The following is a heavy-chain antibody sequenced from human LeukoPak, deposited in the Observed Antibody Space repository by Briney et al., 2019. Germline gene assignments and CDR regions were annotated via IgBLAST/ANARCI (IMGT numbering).Heavy chain of an antibody. CDR3: ARGLWFGELSTVWFDP. J-gene: IGHJ5*02. CDR2: INPNSGGT. D-gene: IGHD3-10*01. CDR1: GYTFTGYY. V-gene: IGHV1-2*02. Sequence: ASVKVSCKASGYTFTGYYMHWVRQAPGQGLEWMGWINPNSGGTNYAQKFQGRVTMTRDTSISTAYMELSRLRSDDTAVYYCARGLWFGELSTVWFDPWGQGTLVTVSS.